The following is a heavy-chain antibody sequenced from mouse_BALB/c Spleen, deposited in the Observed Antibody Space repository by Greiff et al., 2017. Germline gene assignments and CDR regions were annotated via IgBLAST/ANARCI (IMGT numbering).Heavy chain of an antibody. J-gene: IGHJ1*01. CDR2: IDPENGDT. Sequence: VQLQQSGAELVRSGASVKLSCTASGFNIHDYYMHWVKQRPEQGLEWIGWIDPENGDTEYAPKFQGKATLTADTSSNTAYLQLSSLTSEDTAVYYCNARHGGYDVGYWYFDGWGAGTTGTVAS. CDR3: NARHGGYDVGYWYFDG. V-gene: IGHV14-4*02. CDR1: GFNIHDYY. D-gene: IGHD2-2*01.